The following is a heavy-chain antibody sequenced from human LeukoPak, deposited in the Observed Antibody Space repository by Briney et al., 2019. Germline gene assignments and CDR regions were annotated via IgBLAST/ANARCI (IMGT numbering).Heavy chain of an antibody. D-gene: IGHD6-19*01. V-gene: IGHV1-69*06. Sequence: SVKVSCKASGDTFSGYAISWVRQAPGQGLEWMGGIIPIFGTANYAQKFQGRVTITADKSTSTAYMELSSLRSEDTAVYYCARGRLVAGYYFDYWGQGTLVTVSS. J-gene: IGHJ4*02. CDR1: GDTFSGYA. CDR2: IIPIFGTA. CDR3: ARGRLVAGYYFDY.